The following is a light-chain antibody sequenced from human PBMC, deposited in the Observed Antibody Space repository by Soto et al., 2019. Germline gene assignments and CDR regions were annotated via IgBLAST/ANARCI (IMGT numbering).Light chain of an antibody. CDR2: DVS. CDR3: SSYISASTPLV. J-gene: IGLJ2*01. V-gene: IGLV2-14*01. CDR1: GSDVGGYNY. Sequence: QPVLTQPASVSGSPGQSITISCSGTGSDVGGYNYVSWYQQHPGKAPKVMIYDVSNRPSGVSNRFSGSKSGNTASLTISGLQAEDEADYYCSSYISASTPLVFGGGTKLTVL.